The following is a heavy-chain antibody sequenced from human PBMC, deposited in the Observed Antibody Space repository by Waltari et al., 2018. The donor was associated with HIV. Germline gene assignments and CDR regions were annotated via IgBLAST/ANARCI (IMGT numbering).Heavy chain of an antibody. CDR2: IDWDDDK. D-gene: IGHD3-3*01. J-gene: IGHJ6*02. V-gene: IGHV2-70*15. CDR1: GFSLRTSGMC. Sequence: QVTLRESGPALVKPTQTLTLTCTFSGFSLRTSGMCVSWLRQPPGKALEWLARIDWDDDKYYSTSLKTRLTISKDTSKNQVVLTMTNMDPVDTATYYCARIRKSWNYYYGMDVWGQGTTVTVSS. CDR3: ARIRKSWNYYYGMDV.